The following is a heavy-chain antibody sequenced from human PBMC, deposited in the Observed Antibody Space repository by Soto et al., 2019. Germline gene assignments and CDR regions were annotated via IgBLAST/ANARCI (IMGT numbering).Heavy chain of an antibody. J-gene: IGHJ4*02. V-gene: IGHV1-18*04. CDR3: ASSPYSGSYRGNYYFDY. D-gene: IGHD1-26*01. CDR2: ISAYNGNT. CDR1: GYTFTSYG. Sequence: ASVKVSCKASGYTFTSYGISWVRQAPGQGLEWMGWISAYNGNTNYAQKLQGRVTMTTDTSTSTAYMDLRSLRSDDTAVYYCASSPYSGSYRGNYYFDYWGQGTLVTFSS.